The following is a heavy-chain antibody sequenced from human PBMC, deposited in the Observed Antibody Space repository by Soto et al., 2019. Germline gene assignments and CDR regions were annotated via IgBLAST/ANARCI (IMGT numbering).Heavy chain of an antibody. V-gene: IGHV1-24*01. Sequence: ASVKVSCKVSGYTLTELSMHWVRQAPGKGLEWMGGFDPEDGETIYAQKFQGRVTMTEDTSTDTAYMELSSLRSEDTAVYYFATGRELPKVGYYYYGMDVWGQGTTVTVSS. CDR3: ATGRELPKVGYYYYGMDV. CDR1: GYTLTELS. J-gene: IGHJ6*02. CDR2: FDPEDGET. D-gene: IGHD1-26*01.